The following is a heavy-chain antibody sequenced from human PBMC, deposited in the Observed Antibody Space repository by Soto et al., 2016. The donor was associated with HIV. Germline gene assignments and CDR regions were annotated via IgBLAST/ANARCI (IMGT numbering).Heavy chain of an antibody. D-gene: IGHD3-3*02. Sequence: VQLVESGGGVVQPGRSLRLSCAASGFTFSSYGMHWVRQAPGKGLEWVAVIWYDGSNKYYADSVKGRFTISRDNSKNTLYLQMNSLRAEDTAMYYCAKDKAFDYYYYMDVWGQRDHGHRLL. J-gene: IGHJ6*03. CDR3: AKDKAFDYYYYMDV. V-gene: IGHV3-30*18. CDR1: GFTFSSYG. CDR2: IWYDGSNK.